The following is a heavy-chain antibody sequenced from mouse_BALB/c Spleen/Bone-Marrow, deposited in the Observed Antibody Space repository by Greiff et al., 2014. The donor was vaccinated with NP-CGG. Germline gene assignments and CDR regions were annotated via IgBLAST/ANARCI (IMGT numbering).Heavy chain of an antibody. D-gene: IGHD1-1*01. Sequence: VKLVESGAELVRPGASVKLSCKASGYTFTSYWINWVKQRPGQGLEWIGNIYPSDSYTNYNQKFKDKATLTVDKSSSTAYMQLSNPTSEDSAVYYCTRSYGSSYEYYFDYWGQGTTLTVSS. CDR3: TRSYGSSYEYYFDY. CDR2: IYPSDSYT. V-gene: IGHV1-69*02. J-gene: IGHJ2*01. CDR1: GYTFTSYW.